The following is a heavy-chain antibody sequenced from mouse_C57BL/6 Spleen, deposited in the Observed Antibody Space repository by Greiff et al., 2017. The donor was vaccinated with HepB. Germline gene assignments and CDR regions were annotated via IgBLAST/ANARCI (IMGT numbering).Heavy chain of an antibody. V-gene: IGHV1-15*01. CDR3: TRSVSITTVYHYFDY. Sequence: QVQLQQSGAELVRPGASVTLSCKASGYTFTDYEMHWVKQTHVHGLEWIGAIDPETGGTAYNQKFKGKAILTADKSSSTAYMELRSLTSEDSAVYYCTRSVSITTVYHYFDYWGQGTTLTVSS. CDR2: IDPETGGT. CDR1: GYTFTDYE. D-gene: IGHD1-1*01. J-gene: IGHJ2*01.